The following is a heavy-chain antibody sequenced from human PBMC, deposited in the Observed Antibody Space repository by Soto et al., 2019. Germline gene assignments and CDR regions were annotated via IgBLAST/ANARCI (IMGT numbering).Heavy chain of an antibody. CDR1: GGSFSGYY. CDR2: INHSGST. Sequence: SETLSLTCAVYGGSFSGYYWSWIRQPPGKGLEWIGEINHSGSTNYNPSLKSRVTISVDTSKNQFSLKLSSVTAADTAVYYCARDHTVQGFDPWGQGTLVTVSS. D-gene: IGHD4-17*01. V-gene: IGHV4-34*01. CDR3: ARDHTVQGFDP. J-gene: IGHJ5*02.